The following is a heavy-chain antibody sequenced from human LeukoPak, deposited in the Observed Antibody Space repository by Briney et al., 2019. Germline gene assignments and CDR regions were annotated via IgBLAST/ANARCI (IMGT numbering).Heavy chain of an antibody. CDR3: ARGGYYGSGNDFRFDP. V-gene: IGHV4-59*01. Sequence: SETLSLTCTVSGDSLSSSYWSWIRQPPGKGLEWIGYIYYSGSTNYKPSLKSRVTISVDTSKNQFSLKLSSVTAADTAVYYCARGGYYGSGNDFRFDPWGQGTQVTVSS. D-gene: IGHD3-10*01. CDR1: GDSLSSSY. CDR2: IYYSGST. J-gene: IGHJ5*02.